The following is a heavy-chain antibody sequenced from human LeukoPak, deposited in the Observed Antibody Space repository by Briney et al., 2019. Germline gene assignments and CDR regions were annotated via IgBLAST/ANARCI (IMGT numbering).Heavy chain of an antibody. CDR2: ISGTSIYI. V-gene: IGHV3-21*01. D-gene: IGHD2-15*01. Sequence: GGSLRLSYAASGFTFSSYSMNWVRQAPGKGLEWVSSISGTSIYIYYAESVKGRVTISRENAKNSLYLQMNSLRAEDRVVYYCATEEGLYCSGGSCSYGFDSWGQGTLVTVSS. J-gene: IGHJ4*02. CDR3: ATEEGLYCSGGSCSYGFDS. CDR1: GFTFSSYS.